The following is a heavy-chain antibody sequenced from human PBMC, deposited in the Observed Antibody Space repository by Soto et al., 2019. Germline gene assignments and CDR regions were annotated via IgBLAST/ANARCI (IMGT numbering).Heavy chain of an antibody. V-gene: IGHV3-30-3*01. Sequence: QVQLVESGGGVVQPGRSLRLSCAASGFTFSSYAMHWVRQAPGKGLEWVAVISYDGSNKYYADSVKGRFTISRDNSKNKLYLQMNSLRAEDTAVYYCARPLSTDDAFDIWGQGTMVTVSS. CDR2: ISYDGSNK. CDR3: ARPLSTDDAFDI. D-gene: IGHD2-2*01. CDR1: GFTFSSYA. J-gene: IGHJ3*02.